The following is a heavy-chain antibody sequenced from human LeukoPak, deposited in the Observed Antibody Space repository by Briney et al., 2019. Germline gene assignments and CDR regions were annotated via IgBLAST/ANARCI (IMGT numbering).Heavy chain of an antibody. Sequence: SETLSLTCTVSGGSISSYYWSWIRQPPGKGLEWIGYLYYSGSTNYNPSLKSRVTISVDTSKNQFSLKLSSVTAADTAVYYCARQLSSSGWYFAFDIWGQGTMVTVSS. V-gene: IGHV4-59*08. D-gene: IGHD6-19*01. CDR1: GGSISSYY. CDR2: LYYSGST. CDR3: ARQLSSSGWYFAFDI. J-gene: IGHJ3*02.